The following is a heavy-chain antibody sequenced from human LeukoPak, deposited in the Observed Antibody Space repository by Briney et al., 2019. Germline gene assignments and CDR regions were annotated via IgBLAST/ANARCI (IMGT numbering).Heavy chain of an antibody. V-gene: IGHV4-39*07. CDR3: ARLARGVADAFDI. Sequence: SETLSLTCTVSGGSISSSSYYWGWIRQPPGKGLEGIGSIYYSGSTYYNPSLKSRVNISVDTSKNQFSLKLSSVTAADTAVYYCARLARGVADAFDICGQGAMVTVSS. J-gene: IGHJ3*02. CDR2: IYYSGST. D-gene: IGHD3-10*01. CDR1: GGSISSSSYY.